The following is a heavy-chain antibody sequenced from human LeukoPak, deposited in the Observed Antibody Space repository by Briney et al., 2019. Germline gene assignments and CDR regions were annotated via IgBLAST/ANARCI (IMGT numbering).Heavy chain of an antibody. CDR3: ARIDNCSSTSCYLNWFDP. J-gene: IGHJ5*02. Sequence: SETLSLTCTVSGGSTSSSSYYWGWIRQPPGKGLEWIGSIYYSGSTYYNPSLKSRVTISVDTSKNQFSLKLSSVTAADTAVYYCARIDNCSSTSCYLNWFDPWGQGTLVTVSS. D-gene: IGHD2-2*01. CDR1: GGSTSSSSYY. V-gene: IGHV4-39*01. CDR2: IYYSGST.